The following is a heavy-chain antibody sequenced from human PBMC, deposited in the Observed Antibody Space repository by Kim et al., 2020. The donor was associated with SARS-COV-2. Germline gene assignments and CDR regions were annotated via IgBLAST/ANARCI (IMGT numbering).Heavy chain of an antibody. J-gene: IGHJ4*02. Sequence: GGSLRLSCAASGFTFSSYAMTWVRQAPGKGLEWVSGISGSGHSTYYADSVKGRFTISRDNSKNTLYLQMNSLRGEDTAVYYCAKGWLATKLTKEEENYWGQGTRVTVSS. D-gene: IGHD5-12*01. CDR2: ISGSGHST. V-gene: IGHV3-23*01. CDR3: AKGWLATKLTKEEENY. CDR1: GFTFSSYA.